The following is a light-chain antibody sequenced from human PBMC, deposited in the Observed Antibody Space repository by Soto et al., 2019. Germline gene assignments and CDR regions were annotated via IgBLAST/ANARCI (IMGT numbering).Light chain of an antibody. CDR1: SSDIGNNY. V-gene: IGLV1-51*01. Sequence: QSVLTQPPSVSAAPGQKVTISCSGSSSDIGNNYVSWYQQLPGTAPKLLIYDNNKRPSGIPDRFSGSKSGTSGTLDITGLQTGDEADYYCATWDGGLTGEVFGGGTKLTVL. CDR2: DNN. CDR3: ATWDGGLTGEV. J-gene: IGLJ2*01.